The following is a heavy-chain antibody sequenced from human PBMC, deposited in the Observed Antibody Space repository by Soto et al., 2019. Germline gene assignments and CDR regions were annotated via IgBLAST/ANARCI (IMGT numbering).Heavy chain of an antibody. CDR3: SKDRDTYTAMDLSPFDY. D-gene: IGHD5-18*01. CDR2: IGDYGTRK. CDR1: GFTFSNHD. Sequence: PGGSLRLSCAASGFTFSNHDMTWVRQAPGKGLEWVSTIGDYGTRKYYVDSVRGSFTISRDNSKNTLYLQMNDLRAEDTAVYYCSKDRDTYTAMDLSPFDYWGQGTLVTVS. J-gene: IGHJ4*02. V-gene: IGHV3-23*01.